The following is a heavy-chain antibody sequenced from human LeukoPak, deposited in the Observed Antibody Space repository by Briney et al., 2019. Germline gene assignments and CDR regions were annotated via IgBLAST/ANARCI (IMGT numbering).Heavy chain of an antibody. CDR1: GGTSSSYA. Sequence: SVKVSCKASGGTSSSYAISWVRQAPGQGLAWMGRIIPILGIANYAQKFQGRVTITADKSTSTAYMELSSLRSEDTAVYYCASLYSSGWYAPNWFDPWGQGTLVTVSS. D-gene: IGHD6-19*01. V-gene: IGHV1-69*04. J-gene: IGHJ5*02. CDR2: IIPILGIA. CDR3: ASLYSSGWYAPNWFDP.